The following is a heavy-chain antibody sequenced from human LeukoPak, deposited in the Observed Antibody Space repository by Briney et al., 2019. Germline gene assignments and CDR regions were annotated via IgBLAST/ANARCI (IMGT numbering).Heavy chain of an antibody. Sequence: GESLKISCQGSGYTFTTYWIAWVRQMPGKGLEWMGIIYPGDSDTRYSPSFQGQVTISADKSISTAYLQWSSLKASDTAMYYCARHWMDQTSYYYYYMDVWGKGTTATVSS. CDR3: ARHWMDQTSYYYYYMDV. CDR1: GYTFTTYW. V-gene: IGHV5-51*01. D-gene: IGHD2-2*03. J-gene: IGHJ6*03. CDR2: IYPGDSDT.